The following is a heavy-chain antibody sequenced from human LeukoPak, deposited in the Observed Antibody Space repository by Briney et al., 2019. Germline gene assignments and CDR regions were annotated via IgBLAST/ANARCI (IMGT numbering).Heavy chain of an antibody. CDR1: GGTFSSYA. V-gene: IGHV1-69*05. CDR3: ARETTTNDGVFDY. J-gene: IGHJ4*02. D-gene: IGHD4-11*01. Sequence: GASVKVSCKASGGTFSSYAISWVRQAPGQGLEWMGGIIPIFGTANYAQKFQGRVTFTRDTSISTAYMELNSLRSDDTAVYYCARETTTNDGVFDYWGQGTLVIVSS. CDR2: IIPIFGTA.